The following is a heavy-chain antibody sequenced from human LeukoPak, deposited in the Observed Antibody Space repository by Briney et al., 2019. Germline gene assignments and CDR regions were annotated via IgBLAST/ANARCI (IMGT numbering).Heavy chain of an antibody. Sequence: GGSLRPSCAASGFTISDYGLVWVRQAPGKGLEWVSGSRSGGANNFYADAVKGRFTISRDNSKNTLYLQMNSLRADDTAVYYCGRDPNGDYLGAFEFWGHGTTVIVSS. J-gene: IGHJ3*01. CDR3: GRDPNGDYLGAFEF. CDR2: SRSGGANN. V-gene: IGHV3-23*01. D-gene: IGHD4-17*01. CDR1: GFTISDYG.